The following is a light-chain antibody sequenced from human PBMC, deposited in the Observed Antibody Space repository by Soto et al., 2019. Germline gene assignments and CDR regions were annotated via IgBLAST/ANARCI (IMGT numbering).Light chain of an antibody. V-gene: IGKV1-9*01. J-gene: IGKJ3*01. CDR1: QGISSY. CDR3: QQLNSFT. Sequence: IRMTQSPFSLSASVGDRVTITCWASQGISSYLAWYQQKPAKAPKLLIYAASTLQSGVPSRFSGSGSGTDFTLTISSLQPEDFATYYCQQLNSFTFGPGTKVDIK. CDR2: AAS.